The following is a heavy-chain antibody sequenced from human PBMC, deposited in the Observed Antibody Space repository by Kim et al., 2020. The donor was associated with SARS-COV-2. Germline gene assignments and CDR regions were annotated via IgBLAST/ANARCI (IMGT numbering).Heavy chain of an antibody. CDR1: GYTFTSYA. D-gene: IGHD3-9*01. CDR2: INAGNGNT. J-gene: IGHJ5*02. V-gene: IGHV1-3*01. CDR3: ARDSLRYFDWLLPLPDIWFDP. Sequence: ASVKVSCKASGYTFTSYAMHWVRQAPGQRLEWMGWINAGNGNTKYSQKFQGRVTITRDTSASTAYMELSSLRSEDTAVYYCARDSLRYFDWLLPLPDIWFDPWGQGTLVTVSS.